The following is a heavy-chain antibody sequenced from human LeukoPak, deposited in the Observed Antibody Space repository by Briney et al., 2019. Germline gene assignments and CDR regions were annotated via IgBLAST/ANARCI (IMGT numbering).Heavy chain of an antibody. V-gene: IGHV3-33*01. CDR3: ARAGDSSGSPNYYYYGKDV. Sequence: GGSLRLSCAASGFTFSSYGMHWVRQAPGKGLEWVAVIWYDGSNKYYADSVKGRFTISRDNSRKTVYLQMNSLRPEDTAVYYCARAGDSSGSPNYYYYGKDVWGQGTTVTVSS. CDR2: IWYDGSNK. J-gene: IGHJ6*02. D-gene: IGHD6-19*01. CDR1: GFTFSSYG.